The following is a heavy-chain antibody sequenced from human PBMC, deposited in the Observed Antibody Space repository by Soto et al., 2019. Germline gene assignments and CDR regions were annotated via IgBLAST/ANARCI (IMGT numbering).Heavy chain of an antibody. J-gene: IGHJ4*02. D-gene: IGHD2-2*01. Sequence: ASVKVSCKASGGTFSIYTINWVRQAPGHGLEWMGRIIPILGIANYAQKFQDRVTITADKSTITAYMELSSLRSDDTAVYYCARGVVVVPAAMKYYFDYWGQGTLVTVSS. CDR2: IIPILGIA. CDR3: ARGVVVVPAAMKYYFDY. V-gene: IGHV1-69*02. CDR1: GGTFSIYT.